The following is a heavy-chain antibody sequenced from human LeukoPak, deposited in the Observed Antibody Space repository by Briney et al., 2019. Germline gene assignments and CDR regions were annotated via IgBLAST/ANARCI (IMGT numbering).Heavy chain of an antibody. CDR3: ARGITGYSSSS. CDR1: GFTFSSYA. V-gene: IGHV3-30-3*01. J-gene: IGHJ5*02. CDR2: ISYDGSNK. Sequence: GGSLRLSCAASGFTFSSYAMHWVRQAPGKRREWVAVISYDGSNKYYADSVKGRFTISRDNSKNTLYLQMNSLRAEDTAVYYCARGITGYSSSSWGQGTLVTVSS. D-gene: IGHD6-13*01.